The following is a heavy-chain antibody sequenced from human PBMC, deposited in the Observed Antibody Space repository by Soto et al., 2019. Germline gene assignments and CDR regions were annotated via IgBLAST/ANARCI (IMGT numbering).Heavy chain of an antibody. J-gene: IGHJ4*02. CDR1: GFTFDDYA. CDR2: ISWDGGST. CDR3: AKDSTAQYCSGGSCYPDPLLDY. V-gene: IGHV3-43D*04. D-gene: IGHD2-15*01. Sequence: VQLVESGGGVVQPGRSLRLSCAASGFTFDDYAMHWVRQAPGKGLEWVSLISWDGGSTYYADSVKGRFTISRDNSKNSLYLQMNSLRAEDTALYYCAKDSTAQYCSGGSCYPDPLLDYWGQGTLVTVSS.